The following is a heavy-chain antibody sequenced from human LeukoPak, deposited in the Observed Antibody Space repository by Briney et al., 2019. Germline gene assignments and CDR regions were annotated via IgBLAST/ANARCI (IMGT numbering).Heavy chain of an antibody. CDR2: IGTAGDT. Sequence: GGSLRLSCAASGLTFSSYDMHWVRQATGKGLEWVSAIGTAGDTYYPGSVKGRFTISRENAKNSLYLQMNSLRAGDTAVYYCARGNRGYFDSGQDAFDYWGQGTLVTVSS. V-gene: IGHV3-13*01. CDR1: GLTFSSYD. J-gene: IGHJ4*02. CDR3: ARGNRGYFDSGQDAFDY. D-gene: IGHD3-9*01.